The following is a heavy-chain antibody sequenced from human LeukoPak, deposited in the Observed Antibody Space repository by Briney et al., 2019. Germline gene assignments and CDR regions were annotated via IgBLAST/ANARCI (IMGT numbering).Heavy chain of an antibody. CDR3: AREKIGYNSALDGMDV. V-gene: IGHV3-66*01. CDR2: IYSGGST. Sequence: GSLRLSCAASGFTVSSNYMSWVRQAPGKGLGWVSVIYSGGSTYCADSVKGRFTISRDNSKNTLYLQMNSLRAEDTAVYYCAREKIGYNSALDGMDVWGQGTTVTVSS. CDR1: GFTVSSNY. J-gene: IGHJ6*02. D-gene: IGHD6-19*01.